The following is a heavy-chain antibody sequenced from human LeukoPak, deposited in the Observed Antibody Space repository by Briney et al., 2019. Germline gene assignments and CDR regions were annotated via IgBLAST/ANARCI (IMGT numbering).Heavy chain of an antibody. D-gene: IGHD6-19*01. Sequence: GGSLRLSCAASGFTVSSYYMSWVRQAPGEGLEWVSAIYTVGTTYYADSVKGRFTVSRDNSKNTLYLQMSSLRVEDTAVYYCARRDSRGWYFDYGGQETLVTVP. V-gene: IGHV3-66*01. J-gene: IGHJ4*02. CDR1: GFTVSSYY. CDR2: IYTVGTT. CDR3: ARRDSRGWYFDY.